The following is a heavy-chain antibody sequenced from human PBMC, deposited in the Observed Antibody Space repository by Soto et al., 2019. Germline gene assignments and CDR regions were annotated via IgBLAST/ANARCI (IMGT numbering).Heavy chain of an antibody. V-gene: IGHV3-23*04. Sequence: EVQLVESGGGLVQPGGSLRLSCAASGFTFRHYAMNWVRQAPGKGLEWVSGISSGRGATIRYAESVQGRFSISRDNSKNTLFLQMNNLRVDDTALYYCAKCQGEGGDYENLLPSDWGQGILVTVSS. D-gene: IGHD4-17*01. CDR1: GFTFRHYA. J-gene: IGHJ4*02. CDR3: AKCQGEGGDYENLLPSD. CDR2: ISSGRGATI.